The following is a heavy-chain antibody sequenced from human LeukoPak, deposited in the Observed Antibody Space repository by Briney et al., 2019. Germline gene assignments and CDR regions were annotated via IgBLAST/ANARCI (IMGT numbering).Heavy chain of an antibody. CDR2: ISGTGANT. Sequence: GGSLRLSCAASGFTFKNYGMSWVRQAPGKGLEWVSDISGTGANTYYADSVKGRFTISRDNSKNTLYLQMNSLRGDDTAVYYCAKDLGKGGYITVIDYWGQGTLVTVSS. CDR3: AKDLGKGGYITVIDY. CDR1: GFTFKNYG. D-gene: IGHD5-12*01. V-gene: IGHV3-23*01. J-gene: IGHJ4*02.